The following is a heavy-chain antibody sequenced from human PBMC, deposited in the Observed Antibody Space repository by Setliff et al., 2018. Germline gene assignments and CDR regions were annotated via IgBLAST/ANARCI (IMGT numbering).Heavy chain of an antibody. Sequence: KPSETLSLTCTVSGGSISTTDYYWGRIRQPPGKGLEWIGCVYYSGNTYYSPSPKSRVTMFVDTSKNQFSLMLYSVTAADTAIYYCGRYDSSGYSENYYFDYWGQGTLVTVSS. CDR1: GGSISTTDYY. CDR2: VYYSGNT. V-gene: IGHV4-39*07. D-gene: IGHD3-22*01. J-gene: IGHJ4*02. CDR3: GRYDSSGYSENYYFDY.